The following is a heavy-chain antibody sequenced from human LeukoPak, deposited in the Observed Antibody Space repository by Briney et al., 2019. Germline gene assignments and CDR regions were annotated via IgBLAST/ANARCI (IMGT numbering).Heavy chain of an antibody. CDR1: GFSFSTYS. D-gene: IGHD2-21*02. J-gene: IGHJ4*02. CDR2: ISSSGTHI. CDR3: ARVVSLVVTPSYFDY. V-gene: IGHV3-21*01. Sequence: PGGSLRLSCAASGFSFSTYSMTWVRQAPGKGLEWVSSISSSGTHIYYADSVKGRFTISRDNAKNSLYLQMNSLRAEDTAMYYCARVVSLVVTPSYFDYWGQRTLVTVSS.